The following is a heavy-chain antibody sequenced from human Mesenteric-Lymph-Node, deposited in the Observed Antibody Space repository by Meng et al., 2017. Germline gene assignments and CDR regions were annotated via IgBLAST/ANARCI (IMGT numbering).Heavy chain of an antibody. CDR1: GFTFSNAW. Sequence: GESLKISCAASGFTFSNAWMSWVRQAPGKGLEWVGFIRSKAYGGTTEYAASVKGRFTISRDDSKSIAYLQMNSLKTEDTAVYYCTRDHLPYSSSWYNGNWFDPWGQGTLVTVSS. J-gene: IGHJ5*02. CDR3: TRDHLPYSSSWYNGNWFDP. D-gene: IGHD6-13*01. V-gene: IGHV3-49*04. CDR2: IRSKAYGGTT.